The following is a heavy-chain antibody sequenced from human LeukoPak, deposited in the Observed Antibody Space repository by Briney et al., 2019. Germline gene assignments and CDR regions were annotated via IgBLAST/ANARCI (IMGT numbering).Heavy chain of an antibody. CDR1: GFTFSSYS. J-gene: IGHJ3*01. Sequence: GSLRLSCAASGFTFSSYSMNWVRQPPGKGLEWIGSIYYSGSTYYNPSLKSRVTISVDTSKNQFSLKLSSVTAADTAVYYCARELRYDNSDSGAFWGQGTVVTVSS. CDR3: ARELRYDNSDSGAF. CDR2: IYYSGST. D-gene: IGHD3-22*01. V-gene: IGHV4-38-2*02.